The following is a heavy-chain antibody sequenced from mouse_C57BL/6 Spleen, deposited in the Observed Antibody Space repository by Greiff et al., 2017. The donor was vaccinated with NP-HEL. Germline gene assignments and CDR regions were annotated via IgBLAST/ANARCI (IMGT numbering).Heavy chain of an antibody. CDR3: ARGYYGSSTDAMDY. CDR2: IDPSDSST. V-gene: IGHV1-50*01. Sequence: QVQLQQPGAELVKPGASVKLSCKASGYTFTSYWMQWVNQRPGQGLEWIGEIDPSDSSTNYNQKFKGKATLTVDTSSSTAYMQLSSLTSEDSAVYYCARGYYGSSTDAMDYWGQGTSVTVSS. D-gene: IGHD1-1*01. J-gene: IGHJ4*01. CDR1: GYTFTSYW.